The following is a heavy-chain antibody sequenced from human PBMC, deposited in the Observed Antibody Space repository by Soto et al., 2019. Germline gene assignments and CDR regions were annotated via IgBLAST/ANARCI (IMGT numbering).Heavy chain of an antibody. J-gene: IGHJ6*02. V-gene: IGHV1-69*13. Sequence: GASVKVSCKASGYTFTSYAISWVRQAPGQGLEWMEWIIPIFGTANYAQKFQGRVTITADESTSTAYMELSSLRSEDTAVYYCARNMGFQLVTDHYYGMDVWGQGTTVTVSS. D-gene: IGHD3-10*01. CDR3: ARNMGFQLVTDHYYGMDV. CDR2: IIPIFGTA. CDR1: GYTFTSYA.